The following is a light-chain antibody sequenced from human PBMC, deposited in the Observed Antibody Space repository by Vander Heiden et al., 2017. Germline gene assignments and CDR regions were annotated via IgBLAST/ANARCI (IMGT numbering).Light chain of an antibody. V-gene: IGKV4-1*01. J-gene: IGKJ4*01. CDR3: HQYYSTPLT. CDR1: QSVLYTSNRRNY. CDR2: SAS. Sequence: DIVMTQSLDSLAVSLRARATINCKSSQSVLYTSNRRNYIAWYQQKPGQPPKLLIYSASILETGVPDRFSGSGSGTDFTLTISSLQAEDVAVYYCHQYYSTPLTFGGGTKVDFK.